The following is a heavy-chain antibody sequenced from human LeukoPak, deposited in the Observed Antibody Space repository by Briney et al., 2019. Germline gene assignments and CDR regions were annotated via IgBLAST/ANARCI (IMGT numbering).Heavy chain of an antibody. V-gene: IGHV3-30*02. J-gene: IGHJ4*02. CDR1: EFTFSSYG. Sequence: PGGSLRLSCAASEFTFSSYGMHWVRQAPGKGLEWVAFISYAGNSKYYADSVKGRFTISRDSSKNTLYLQMNSLKSEDTAVYHCAKDPLQYGSGSYYFDDWGQGTLVTVSS. D-gene: IGHD3-10*01. CDR3: AKDPLQYGSGSYYFDD. CDR2: ISYAGNSK.